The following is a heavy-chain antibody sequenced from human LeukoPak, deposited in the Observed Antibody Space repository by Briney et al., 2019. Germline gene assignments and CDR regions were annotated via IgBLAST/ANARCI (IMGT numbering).Heavy chain of an antibody. CDR3: ANIIRKYTSGYYYFDY. Sequence: GGSLRLSCAASGFTFSSYGMHWVRQAPGKGLEWVAVMSFDGSHKSYADSVKGRFAVSRDNSKNTLYLQMNSLRAEDTAVYYCANIIRKYTSGYYYFDYWGQGTLVTVSS. CDR2: MSFDGSHK. D-gene: IGHD6-25*01. V-gene: IGHV3-30*18. CDR1: GFTFSSYG. J-gene: IGHJ4*02.